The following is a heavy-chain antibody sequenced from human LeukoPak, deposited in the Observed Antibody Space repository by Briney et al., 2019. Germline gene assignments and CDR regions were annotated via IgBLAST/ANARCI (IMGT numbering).Heavy chain of an antibody. J-gene: IGHJ3*02. V-gene: IGHV1-2*02. D-gene: IGHD5-18*01. CDR1: GYTFTGYY. CDR3: ASDIQLWSPDAFDI. Sequence: ASVKVSCKASGYTFTGYYMHWVRQAPGQGLERMGWINPNSGGTNYAQKFQGRVTMTRDTSISTAYMELSRLRSDDTAVYYCASDIQLWSPDAFDIWGQGTMVTVSS. CDR2: INPNSGGT.